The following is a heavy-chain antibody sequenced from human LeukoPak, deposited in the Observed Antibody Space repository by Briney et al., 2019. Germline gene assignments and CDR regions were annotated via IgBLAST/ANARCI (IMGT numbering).Heavy chain of an antibody. CDR1: GYTFSNDW. J-gene: IGHJ6*02. CDR2: IFPGDSDT. V-gene: IGHV5-51*01. Sequence: AGESLQISCQASGYTFSNDWIGWGRQVPGKGLEWMGIIFPGDSDTRYSPSFQGQVTISADKSTNTAYLQWSSLKASDTAIYYCARPQAPYYYYGMDVWGQGTTVTVSS. CDR3: ARPQAPYYYYGMDV.